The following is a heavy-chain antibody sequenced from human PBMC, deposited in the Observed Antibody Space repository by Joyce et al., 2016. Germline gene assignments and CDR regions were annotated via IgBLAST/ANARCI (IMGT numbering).Heavy chain of an antibody. D-gene: IGHD1-26*01. Sequence: QVQLVQSGAEVKKPGSSVKVSCKASGGAFSSYAFSWVRQAHGQGLGWMGGIIPMFGTANYAQKFQGRGTIIADESTATAYMELSSLRSEDTAVYYCAARIVGAATRAFDIWGQGTMVTVSS. J-gene: IGHJ3*02. CDR1: GGAFSSYA. CDR3: AARIVGAATRAFDI. V-gene: IGHV1-69*01. CDR2: IIPMFGTA.